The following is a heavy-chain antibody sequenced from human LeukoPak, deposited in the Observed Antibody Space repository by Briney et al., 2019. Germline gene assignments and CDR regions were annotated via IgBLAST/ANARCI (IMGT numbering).Heavy chain of an antibody. Sequence: SETLSLTCTVSGGSISSYYWSWIRQPPGKGLEWIGYIYTSGSTNYNPSLKSRVTMSVDTSKNQFSLKLSSVTAADTAVYYCARRPNFLDAFDIWGQGTMVTVSS. V-gene: IGHV4-4*09. CDR1: GGSISSYY. CDR3: ARRPNFLDAFDI. J-gene: IGHJ3*02. CDR2: IYTSGST.